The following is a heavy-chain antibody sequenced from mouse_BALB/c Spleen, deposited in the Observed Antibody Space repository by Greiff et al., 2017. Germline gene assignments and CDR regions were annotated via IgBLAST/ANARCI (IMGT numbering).Heavy chain of an antibody. CDR3: AIIYYDYAWFAY. Sequence: EVQLQESGPGLVKPSQSLSLTCSVTGYSITSGYYWNWIRQFPGNKLEWMGYISYDGSNNYNPSLKNRISITRDTSKNQFFLKLNSVTTEDTATYYCAIIYYDYAWFAYWGQGTLVTVSA. CDR2: ISYDGSN. D-gene: IGHD2-4*01. CDR1: GYSITSGYY. V-gene: IGHV3-6*02. J-gene: IGHJ3*01.